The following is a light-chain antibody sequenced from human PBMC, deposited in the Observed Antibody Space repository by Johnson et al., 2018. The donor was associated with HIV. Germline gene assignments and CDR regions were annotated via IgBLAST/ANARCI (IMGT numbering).Light chain of an antibody. Sequence: QSVLTQPPSVSAAPRQKVTISCSGSSSNIGKNYVSWYRHLPGTAPKLLIYDNDKRPSGIPDRFSGSKSGTSATLGITGLQTGDEADYYCGTWDSSLSAFVFGTGTEVTVL. J-gene: IGLJ1*01. V-gene: IGLV1-51*01. CDR3: GTWDSSLSAFV. CDR1: SSNIGKNY. CDR2: DND.